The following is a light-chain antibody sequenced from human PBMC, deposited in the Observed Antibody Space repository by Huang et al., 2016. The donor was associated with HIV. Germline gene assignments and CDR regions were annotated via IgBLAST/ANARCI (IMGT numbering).Light chain of an antibody. CDR2: EAS. CDR3: QQRSNWPIFT. CDR1: QSVSSY. Sequence: EIVLTQSPATLSLSPGERATLSCRASQSVSSYLAWYQQKPGQAPRLLIYEASNRATGIPARFSGSGSVTDFTLTISSLEPEDFAVYYCQQRSNWPIFTFGPGTKVDIK. V-gene: IGKV3-11*01. J-gene: IGKJ3*01.